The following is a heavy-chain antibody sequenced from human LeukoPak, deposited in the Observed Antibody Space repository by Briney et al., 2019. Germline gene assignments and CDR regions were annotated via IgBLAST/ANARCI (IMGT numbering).Heavy chain of an antibody. Sequence: GGSLRLSCAASGFTFSNYEMNWVRQAPGKGLEWVSYIRTAGSTIYYADSVKGRFTISRDDANNSLYLQMNSLRAEDTAVYYCVRGGYCGSSICYSLNAFDIWGQGTTVTVSA. CDR3: VRGGYCGSSICYSLNAFDI. CDR2: IRTAGSTI. J-gene: IGHJ3*02. V-gene: IGHV3-48*03. CDR1: GFTFSNYE. D-gene: IGHD2-2*01.